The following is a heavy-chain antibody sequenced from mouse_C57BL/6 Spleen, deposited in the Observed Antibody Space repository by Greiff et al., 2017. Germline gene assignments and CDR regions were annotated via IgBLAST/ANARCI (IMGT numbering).Heavy chain of an antibody. CDR1: GFTFIDYG. V-gene: IGHV5-17*01. J-gene: IGHJ4*01. CDR2: ISSGSSTI. Sequence: EVKLVESGGGLVKPGGSLKLSCAASGFTFIDYGMHWVRQAPEKGLEWVAYISSGSSTIYYADTVKGRFTISRDNAKNTLFLQMTSLRSEDTAMYYCARRAHSNHYAMDYWGQGTSVTVSS. CDR3: ARRAHSNHYAMDY. D-gene: IGHD2-5*01.